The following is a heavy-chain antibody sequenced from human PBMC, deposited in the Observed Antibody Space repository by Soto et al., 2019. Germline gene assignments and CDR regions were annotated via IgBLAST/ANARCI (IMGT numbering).Heavy chain of an antibody. J-gene: IGHJ6*03. D-gene: IGHD3-10*01. CDR2: ISGSGGST. CDR1: GFTFSSYA. Sequence: GGSLRLSCAASGFTFSSYAMSWVRQAPGKGLEWVSAISGSGGSTYYADSVKGRFTISRDNSKNTLYLQMNSLRAEDTAVYYCAKDPFAGSGSYDYYMDVWGKGTTVTVSS. V-gene: IGHV3-23*01. CDR3: AKDPFAGSGSYDYYMDV.